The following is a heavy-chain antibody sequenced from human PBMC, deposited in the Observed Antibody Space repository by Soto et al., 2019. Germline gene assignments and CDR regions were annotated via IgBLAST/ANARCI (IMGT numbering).Heavy chain of an antibody. CDR3: ARGLILWFGELSRRGGYYYYMDV. D-gene: IGHD3-10*01. J-gene: IGHJ6*03. Sequence: QVQLQQWGAGLLKPSETLSLTCAVYGGSFSGYQWSWIRQTPGKGLEWIGGINDSGDINYNPSLKRRGIILVDSAKKQICLRLSSGPAADAAVYYCARGLILWFGELSRRGGYYYYMDVWGKGTTVTVSS. CDR2: INDSGDI. V-gene: IGHV4-34*01. CDR1: GGSFSGYQ.